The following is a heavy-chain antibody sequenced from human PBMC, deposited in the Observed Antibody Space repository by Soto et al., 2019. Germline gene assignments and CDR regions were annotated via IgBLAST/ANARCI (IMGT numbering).Heavy chain of an antibody. CDR2: ISAYNGNT. V-gene: IGHV1-18*01. J-gene: IGHJ4*02. Sequence: GASAKVSCKASGYTFTSYGISWVRQAPGQGLEWMGWISAYNGNTNYAQKLQGRVTMTTDTSTSTAYMELRSLRSDDTAVYYCARDQGSGSPSRTDYWGQGTLVTVSS. CDR1: GYTFTSYG. CDR3: ARDQGSGSPSRTDY. D-gene: IGHD1-26*01.